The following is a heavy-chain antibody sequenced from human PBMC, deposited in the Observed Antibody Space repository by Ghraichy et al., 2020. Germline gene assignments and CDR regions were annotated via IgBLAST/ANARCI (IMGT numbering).Heavy chain of an antibody. CDR2: IYHNGRT. V-gene: IGHV4-59*01. D-gene: IGHD2-2*01. CDR1: GDSLNNYY. J-gene: IGHJ5*02. CDR3: ARDQEWRASSSGFDP. Sequence: ETLSLTCTVSGDSLNNYYWSWIRQAPGKGLEWIGSIYHNGRTKYNPSLKSRVTMSVDTSKNQFSLSLTSVTAPDTAVFYCARDQEWRASSSGFDPWGQGTLVSVSP.